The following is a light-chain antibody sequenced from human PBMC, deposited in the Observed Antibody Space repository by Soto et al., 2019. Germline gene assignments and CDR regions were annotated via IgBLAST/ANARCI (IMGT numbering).Light chain of an antibody. CDR2: WAS. CDR3: QQYYSIPYT. V-gene: IGKV4-1*01. J-gene: IGKJ2*01. CDR1: QSVLYSSNNKNY. Sequence: DIVMTQSPDSLAVSLGERATINCKSSQSVLYSSNNKNYLAWYQQKPGQPPKLLIYWASSRESGVPDRFRGSGSGTDFTLTISSLQAEDVAFYYGQQYYSIPYTFGQGTKLEIK.